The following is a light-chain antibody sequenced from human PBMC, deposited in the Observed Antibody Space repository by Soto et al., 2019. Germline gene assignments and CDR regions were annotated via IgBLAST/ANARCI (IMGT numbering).Light chain of an antibody. CDR3: QEWDSSTVV. J-gene: IGLJ2*01. CDR2: QDS. Sequence: SYELTQPPSVSVSPGQTASITCSGDKLGDKYACWYQQKPGQSPVLVIYQDSNRPSGLPERFSGSNSGNTATLTISGTQAMDEADYYCQEWDSSTVVFGGGTKLTVL. CDR1: KLGDKY. V-gene: IGLV3-1*01.